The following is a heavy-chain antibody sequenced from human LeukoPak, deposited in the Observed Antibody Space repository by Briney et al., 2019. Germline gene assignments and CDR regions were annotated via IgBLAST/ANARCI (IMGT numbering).Heavy chain of an antibody. V-gene: IGHV3-7*01. CDR2: IKEDGSEK. D-gene: IGHD1-26*01. J-gene: IGHJ6*04. Sequence: GGSLRLSCAASGFTFSNYWISWVRQAPGKGLEWVANIKEDGSEKNYVDSVKGRFTISRDNAKNSLYLQMNSLSAEDTAVYYCASYLGTRDVWGKGTTVTVSS. CDR3: ASYLGTRDV. CDR1: GFTFSNYW.